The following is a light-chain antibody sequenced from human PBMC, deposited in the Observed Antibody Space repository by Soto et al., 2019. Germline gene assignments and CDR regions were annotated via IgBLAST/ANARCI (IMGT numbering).Light chain of an antibody. CDR1: SSDVGGYNY. CDR3: SSYTSSDPQGYV. CDR2: DVS. Sequence: QSVLTQPASVSGSPGQSITISCTGTSSDVGGYNYVSWYQQHPGKAPKLMIYDVSNRPSGVSNRFSGSKSGNTASLTISGLQAEYEADYYCSSYTSSDPQGYVFGTGTKLTVL. V-gene: IGLV2-14*01. J-gene: IGLJ1*01.